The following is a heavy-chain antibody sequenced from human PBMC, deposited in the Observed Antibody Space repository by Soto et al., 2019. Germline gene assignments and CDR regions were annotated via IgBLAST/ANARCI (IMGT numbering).Heavy chain of an antibody. CDR1: GYTFPNYD. D-gene: IGHD3-10*01. J-gene: IGHJ4*02. V-gene: IGHV1-8*01. CDR3: AKVSRKGSAIDFDY. Sequence: QVQLVQSGAELKKPGASVKVSCKASGYTFPNYDMNWVRQATGQGPEWIGWVNPNNGDTGYAQKFQGRVTLTTDIPTTTSYTELTSLRSEDTAFYYCAKVSRKGSAIDFDYWGQGTLMTVSS. CDR2: VNPNNGDT.